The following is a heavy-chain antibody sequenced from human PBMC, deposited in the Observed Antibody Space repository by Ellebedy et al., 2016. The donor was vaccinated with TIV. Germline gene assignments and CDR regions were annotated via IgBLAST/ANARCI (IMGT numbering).Heavy chain of an antibody. Sequence: PGGSLRLSCAASGFTFSTYGLHWVRQAPGKGLEWVAFIRHDGSNKNYADSVKGRFTISRDNSKNTLYLQVNTLRAEDTAVYHCVKDTQSGAYSRNYHYYGMDVWGQGTTVTVSS. CDR2: IRHDGSNK. D-gene: IGHD5-18*01. J-gene: IGHJ6*02. V-gene: IGHV3-30*02. CDR3: VKDTQSGAYSRNYHYYGMDV. CDR1: GFTFSTYG.